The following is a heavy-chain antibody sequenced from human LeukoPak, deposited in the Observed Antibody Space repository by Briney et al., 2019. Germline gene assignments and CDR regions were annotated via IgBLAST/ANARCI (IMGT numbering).Heavy chain of an antibody. Sequence: PGGSLRLSCAASGFTFTSYAMSWVRQAPGKELEWVSTISGTGVRTYYADSVKGRFTISRDNAKNSLYLQMNSLTAEDTAVHYCVRAYHPGGWFDPWGQGTLVTVSS. V-gene: IGHV3-23*01. CDR1: GFTFTSYA. J-gene: IGHJ5*02. CDR2: ISGTGVRT. CDR3: VRAYHPGGWFDP. D-gene: IGHD2-21*01.